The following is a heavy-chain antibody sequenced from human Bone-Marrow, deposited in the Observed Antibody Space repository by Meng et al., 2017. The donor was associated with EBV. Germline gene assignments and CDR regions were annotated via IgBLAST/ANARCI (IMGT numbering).Heavy chain of an antibody. Sequence: QLVESGGGLAKPGGSXXLSCAASGFAFNSYSMNWVRQAPSKGLEWVSSISSSCNYIEYADSVKGRLTISRDNAKSSLILQMNRLRVEDTAVYYCARAAVAARPMNYFFDLWGRGTLVTVSS. CDR3: ARAAVAARPMNYFFDL. CDR2: ISSSCNYI. D-gene: IGHD6-6*01. CDR1: GFAFNSYS. V-gene: IGHV3-21*02. J-gene: IGHJ2*01.